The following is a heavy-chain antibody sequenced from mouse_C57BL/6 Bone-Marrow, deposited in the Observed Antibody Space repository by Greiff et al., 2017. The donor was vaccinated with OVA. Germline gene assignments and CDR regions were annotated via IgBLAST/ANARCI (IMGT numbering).Heavy chain of an antibody. J-gene: IGHJ3*01. Sequence: VQLQQSGAELVRPGASVKLSCKASGYTFTSYGISWVKQRTGQGLEWIGEIYPRSGNTYYNEKFKGKATLTADKSSSTAYMELRSLTSEDSAVYFCARSYYGSSYGRFAYWGQGTLVTVSA. CDR1: GYTFTSYG. D-gene: IGHD1-1*01. CDR3: ARSYYGSSYGRFAY. CDR2: IYPRSGNT. V-gene: IGHV1-81*01.